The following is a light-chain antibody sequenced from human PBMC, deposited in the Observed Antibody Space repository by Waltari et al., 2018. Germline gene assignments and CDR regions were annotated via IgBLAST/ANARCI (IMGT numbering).Light chain of an antibody. CDR3: QQYNNWPPIT. Sequence: IVLPQSPDTSSVSPGERATLSCRARQTVSSNLARYQQKPGQAPRLLIYVASTRATGIPARFSGSGSGTEFTLTISSLQSEDFAVYYCQQYNNWPPITFGQGTRLEIK. V-gene: IGKV3-15*01. CDR1: QTVSSN. CDR2: VAS. J-gene: IGKJ5*01.